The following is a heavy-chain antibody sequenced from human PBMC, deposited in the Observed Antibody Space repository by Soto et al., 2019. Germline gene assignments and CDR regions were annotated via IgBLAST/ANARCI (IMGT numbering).Heavy chain of an antibody. J-gene: IGHJ4*02. V-gene: IGHV4-61*01. CDR3: ARVGGSPFDY. CDR2: IYYSGST. Sequence: SETLSLTCTVSGGSVSSGIYYWGWIRQPPGKGLEYIVYIYYSGSTNYNPSLKSRVTISVDTSKNQFSLKLSSVTAADTAVYYCARVGGSPFDYWGQGTLVTVS. CDR1: GGSVSSGIYY. D-gene: IGHD1-26*01.